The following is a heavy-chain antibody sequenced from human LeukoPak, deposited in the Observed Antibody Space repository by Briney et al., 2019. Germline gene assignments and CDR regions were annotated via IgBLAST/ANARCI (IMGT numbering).Heavy chain of an antibody. CDR1: GDSISSGRCY. V-gene: IGHV4-39*01. CDR2: IYYSGSA. J-gene: IGHJ6*02. Sequence: SETLSLTCTVSGDSISSGRCYWGWIRQPPGKGLEWIGSIYYSGSAYYNPSLNSRVTISVDTSKKQFSLKLSSVTAADTAVYYCARRSGYYYGVDVWGQGTTVTVSS. CDR3: ARRSGYYYGVDV.